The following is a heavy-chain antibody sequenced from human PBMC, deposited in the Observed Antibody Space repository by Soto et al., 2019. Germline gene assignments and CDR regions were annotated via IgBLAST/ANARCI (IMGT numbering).Heavy chain of an antibody. D-gene: IGHD6-19*01. V-gene: IGHV1-69*01. CDR2: IIPIFGTA. J-gene: IGHJ4*02. CDR1: GGTFSSYA. CDR3: ARGYSSGWYASIYFDY. Sequence: QVQLVQSGAEVTKPGSSVKVSCKASGGTFSSYAISWVRQAPGQGLEWMGGIIPIFGTANYAQKFQGRVTITEDESTSTAYMEMSRLRSEDTAVYYCARGYSSGWYASIYFDYWGQGTLVTVSS.